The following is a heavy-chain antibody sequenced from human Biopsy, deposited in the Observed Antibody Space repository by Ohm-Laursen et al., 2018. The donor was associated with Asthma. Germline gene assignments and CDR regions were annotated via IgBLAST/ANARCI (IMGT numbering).Heavy chain of an antibody. J-gene: IGHJ3*01. CDR2: VNTGNGDT. V-gene: IGHV1-3*04. CDR3: ARTYYDFLTGQVKDVFGA. D-gene: IGHD3-9*01. Sequence: GGSVKVSCKASGYNFISFAIHWVRQAPGQRLEWMGWVNTGNGDTKYSQKFQGRVTITRDTSASTAYMELRSLRSEDTATYYCARTYYDFLTGQVKDVFGAWGQGTMVTVSS. CDR1: GYNFISFA.